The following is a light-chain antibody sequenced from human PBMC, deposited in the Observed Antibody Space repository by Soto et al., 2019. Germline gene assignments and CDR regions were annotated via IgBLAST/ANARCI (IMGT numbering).Light chain of an antibody. CDR2: GAS. V-gene: IGKV1-27*01. J-gene: IGKJ1*01. Sequence: DIQMTQSPSSLSASVGDRVTITCRASQGISNFLAWYQQKPGKVPKLLIYGASTLQAGVPSRFSGSGSGTYFTLTSRSLQPEDVATYYWQRHNSAPWTFGQGTKVEIK. CDR3: QRHNSAPWT. CDR1: QGISNF.